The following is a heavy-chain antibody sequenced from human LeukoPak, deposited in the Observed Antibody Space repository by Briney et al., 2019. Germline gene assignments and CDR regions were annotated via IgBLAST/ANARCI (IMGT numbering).Heavy chain of an antibody. CDR1: GGSISSYY. CDR2: LYYSGGT. CDR3: AREGVGYCSGGSCHGGFWYYYMDV. D-gene: IGHD2-15*01. V-gene: IGHV4-59*01. J-gene: IGHJ6*03. Sequence: SETLSLTCTVSGGSISSYYWSWLRQPPGKGREWIGYLYYSGGTNYNPSLKSRVTISVDTSKNQFSLKLSSVTSADTAVYYCAREGVGYCSGGSCHGGFWYYYMDVWGKGTTVTVSS.